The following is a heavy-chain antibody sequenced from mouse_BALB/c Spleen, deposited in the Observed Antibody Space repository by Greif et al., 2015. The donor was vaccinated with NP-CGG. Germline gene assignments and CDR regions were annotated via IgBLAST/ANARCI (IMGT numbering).Heavy chain of an antibody. D-gene: IGHD1-2*01. J-gene: IGHJ3*01. CDR3: AREITTAPFAY. CDR1: GYSITSGYY. CDR2: ISYDGSN. Sequence: ESGPGLVKPSQSLSLTCSVTGYSITSGYYWNWIRQFPGNKLEWMGYISYDGSNNYNPSLKNRISITRDTSKNQFFLKLNSVTTEDTATYYCAREITTAPFAYWGQGTLVTVSA. V-gene: IGHV3-6*02.